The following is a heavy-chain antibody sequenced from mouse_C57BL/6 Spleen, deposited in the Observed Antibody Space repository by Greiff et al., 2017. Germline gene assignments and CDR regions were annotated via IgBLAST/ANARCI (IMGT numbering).Heavy chain of an antibody. V-gene: IGHV3-6*01. CDR3: ASGSNYGGY. D-gene: IGHD2-5*01. CDR2: ISYDGSN. CDR1: GYSITSGYY. J-gene: IGHJ2*01. Sequence: DVKLQESGPGLVKPSQSLSLTCSVTGYSITSGYYWNWIRQFPGNKLEWMGYISYDGSNNYNPSLKNRISITRDTSKNQFFLKLNSVTTEDTATYYCASGSNYGGYWGQGTTLTVSS.